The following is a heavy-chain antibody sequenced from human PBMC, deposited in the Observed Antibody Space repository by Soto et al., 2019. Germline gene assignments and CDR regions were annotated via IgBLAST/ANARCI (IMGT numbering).Heavy chain of an antibody. CDR1: GGYLSGYY. CDR2: LHYTGTS. V-gene: IGHV4-59*01. Sequence: QVQLHESGPRLVKPSETLSLTCTVSGGYLSGYYWSWIRQPPGKSLEWIGNLHYTGTSNHNPSLRSRVTMSLDTSTNQFSLKLSSVTAADTAFYYCTRGGGWLTDYWGQGTLVTVSS. CDR3: TRGGGWLTDY. D-gene: IGHD2-15*01. J-gene: IGHJ4*02.